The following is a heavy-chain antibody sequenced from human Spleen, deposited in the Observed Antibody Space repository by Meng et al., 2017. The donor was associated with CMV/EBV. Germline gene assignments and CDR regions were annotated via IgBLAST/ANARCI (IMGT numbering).Heavy chain of an antibody. J-gene: IGHJ4*02. Sequence: GESLKISCEVSGFMFSNFYMNWVRQAPGKGLECVANIKPDGSAKYYVDSVKGRFTVSRDNAKNSLYLQMNSLRAEDTAVYYCARVSTIRFDYWGQGTLVTVSS. CDR2: IKPDGSAK. CDR1: GFMFSNFY. CDR3: ARVSTIRFDY. D-gene: IGHD5/OR15-5a*01. V-gene: IGHV3-7*01.